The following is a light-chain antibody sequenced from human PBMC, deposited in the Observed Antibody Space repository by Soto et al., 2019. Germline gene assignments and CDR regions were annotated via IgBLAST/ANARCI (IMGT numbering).Light chain of an antibody. CDR2: DAS. V-gene: IGKV3-11*01. Sequence: EIVLTQSPATLSLSPGERATLSCRASQSVSSYLGKYQQKPGQAPRLLIYDASNRATGIPARFSGSGSGTDFTLSTSSLEPEGFAVYYCQQRSNWDTFGQGTELEIK. CDR1: QSVSSY. CDR3: QQRSNWDT. J-gene: IGKJ2*01.